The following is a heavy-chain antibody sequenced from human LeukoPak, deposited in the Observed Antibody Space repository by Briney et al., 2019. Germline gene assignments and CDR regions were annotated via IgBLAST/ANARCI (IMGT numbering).Heavy chain of an antibody. D-gene: IGHD3-22*01. Sequence: PGGSLRLSCAASGFTFSSYWMHWVRQAPGKGLVWVSRINSDGSSTSYADSVKGRFTISRDNAKNTLYLQMNSLRAEDTAVYYCARVDGYYDSSGYTPYYYYGMDVWGQGTTVTVSS. J-gene: IGHJ6*02. CDR2: INSDGSST. CDR1: GFTFSSYW. V-gene: IGHV3-74*01. CDR3: ARVDGYYDSSGYTPYYYYGMDV.